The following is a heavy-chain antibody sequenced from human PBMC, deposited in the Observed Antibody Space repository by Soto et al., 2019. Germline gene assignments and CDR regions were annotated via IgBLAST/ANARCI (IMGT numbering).Heavy chain of an antibody. V-gene: IGHV1-69*13. J-gene: IGHJ5*02. D-gene: IGHD6-13*01. Sequence: SVKVSCKASGGNFTNSGISWVRQAPGQGLEWMGGIIPLFGTTNYAHKFRGRVTVTADESTSTVYMELNSLRSEDTAMYYCARAHGTSWYNWFDPWGQGXLVTVSS. CDR1: GGNFTNSG. CDR3: ARAHGTSWYNWFDP. CDR2: IIPLFGTT.